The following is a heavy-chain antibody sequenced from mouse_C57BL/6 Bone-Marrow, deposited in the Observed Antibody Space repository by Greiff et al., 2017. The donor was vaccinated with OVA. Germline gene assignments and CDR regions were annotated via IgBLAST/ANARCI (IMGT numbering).Heavy chain of an antibody. J-gene: IGHJ4*01. CDR1: GYTFTDYY. D-gene: IGHD2-12*01. Sequence: VHVKQSGPVLVKPGASVKMSCKASGYTFTDYYMNWVKQSHGKSLEWIGVINPYNGGTSYNQKFKGKATLTVDKSSSTAYMELNSLTSEDSAVYYCASPYSFYAMDYWGQGTSVTVSS. V-gene: IGHV1-19*01. CDR3: ASPYSFYAMDY. CDR2: INPYNGGT.